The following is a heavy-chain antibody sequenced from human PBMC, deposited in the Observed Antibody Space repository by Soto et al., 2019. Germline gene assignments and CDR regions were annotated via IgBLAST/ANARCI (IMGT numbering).Heavy chain of an antibody. D-gene: IGHD3-22*01. J-gene: IGHJ3*02. CDR3: AMYYYDKGAFDI. CDR1: GGSISSGGYS. V-gene: IGHV4-30-2*01. Sequence: PSETLSLTCAVSGGSISSGGYSWSWIRQPPGKGLEWIGYIYHGGSTYYNPSLKSRVTISVDRSKNQFSLKLSSVTAADTAVYYCAMYYYDKGAFDIWGQGTMVTVSS. CDR2: IYHGGST.